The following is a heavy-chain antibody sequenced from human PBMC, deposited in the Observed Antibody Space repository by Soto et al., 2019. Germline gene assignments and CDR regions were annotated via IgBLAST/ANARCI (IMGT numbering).Heavy chain of an antibody. Sequence: GGSLRLSCAASGFTFRSYWMHWVRQAPGKGQVWVSRINSDGSSTSYADSVKGRFTISRDNAKNTLYLQMNSLRAEDTAVYYCARIGYSSGWYEGLDYWSQGALGTVSS. D-gene: IGHD6-19*01. CDR3: ARIGYSSGWYEGLDY. CDR1: GFTFRSYW. J-gene: IGHJ4*02. V-gene: IGHV3-74*01. CDR2: INSDGSST.